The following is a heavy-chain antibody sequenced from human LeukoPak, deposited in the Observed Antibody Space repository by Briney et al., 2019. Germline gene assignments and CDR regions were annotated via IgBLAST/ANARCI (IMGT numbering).Heavy chain of an antibody. CDR2: ISGSGNNT. J-gene: IGHJ4*02. V-gene: IGHV3-23*01. CDR1: GFTFSRYG. Sequence: GGSLRLSCAASGFTFSRYGMSWVRQAPGKGLEWVSTISGSGNNTYYTDSVKGRFAISRDDSKNTLYLQMNSLRAEDTAIYYCAAEFFDYWGQGTLVTVSS. CDR3: AAEFFDY.